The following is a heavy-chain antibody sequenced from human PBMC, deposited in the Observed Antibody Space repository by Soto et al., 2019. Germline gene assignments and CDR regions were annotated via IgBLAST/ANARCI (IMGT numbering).Heavy chain of an antibody. Sequence: GGSLRLSCTASGFTFGDYAMSWFRQAPGKGLEWVGFIRSKAYGGTTEYAASVKGRFTISRDDSKSIAYLQMNSLKTEDTAVYYCTRDSYDGRGWLSLNYYYYYMDVWGKGTTVTVSS. V-gene: IGHV3-49*03. D-gene: IGHD2-21*01. CDR3: TRDSYDGRGWLSLNYYYYYMDV. CDR1: GFTFGDYA. J-gene: IGHJ6*03. CDR2: IRSKAYGGTT.